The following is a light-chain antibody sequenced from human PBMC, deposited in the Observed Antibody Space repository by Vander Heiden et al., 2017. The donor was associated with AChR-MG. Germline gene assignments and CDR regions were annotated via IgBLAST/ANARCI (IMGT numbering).Light chain of an antibody. CDR3: AAWDDSSYV. V-gene: IGLV1-44*01. Sequence: QSVLTQPPSASGTPGQRVTISCSGSSSNIGSNTVNGYQQLPGTAPKLLIYSNNQRPSGVPDRFSGSKSGTSASLAISGLQSEDEADYYCAAWDDSSYVFGTGTKVTVL. CDR1: SSNIGSNT. CDR2: SNN. J-gene: IGLJ1*01.